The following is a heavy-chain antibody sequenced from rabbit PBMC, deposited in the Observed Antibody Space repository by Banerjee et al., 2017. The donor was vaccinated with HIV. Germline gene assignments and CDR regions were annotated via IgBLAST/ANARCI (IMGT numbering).Heavy chain of an antibody. V-gene: IGHV1S40*01. CDR3: ARSATSSNYFPNYFNL. D-gene: IGHD1-1*01. CDR2: IRGGSSGTT. Sequence: QSLEESGGDLVKPEGSLTLTCTASGFSFSSSYYMYWVRQAPGKGLEWIACIRGGSSGTTYYASWAKGRFTVSKTSSTTVTLQMTSLTAADTATYFCARSATSSNYFPNYFNLWGQGTLVTVS. CDR1: GFSFSSSYY. J-gene: IGHJ4*01.